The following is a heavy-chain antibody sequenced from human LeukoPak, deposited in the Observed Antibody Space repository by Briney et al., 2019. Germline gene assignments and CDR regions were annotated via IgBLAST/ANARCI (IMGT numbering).Heavy chain of an antibody. Sequence: PGGSLRLSCAASGFTFSTSWMSWVRQVPGKGLEWVANIKKDGSETYYVDSVKGRFTISRDNSKNTLYLQMNSLRAEDTAVYYCAKDSGNRYFDYWGQGTLVTVSS. V-gene: IGHV3-7*01. CDR2: IKKDGSET. CDR1: GFTFSTSW. D-gene: IGHD2/OR15-2a*01. J-gene: IGHJ4*02. CDR3: AKDSGNRYFDY.